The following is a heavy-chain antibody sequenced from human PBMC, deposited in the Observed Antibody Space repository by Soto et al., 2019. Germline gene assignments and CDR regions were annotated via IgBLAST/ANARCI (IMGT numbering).Heavy chain of an antibody. D-gene: IGHD2-2*02. J-gene: IGHJ4*02. CDR1: DDSINSDKYY. CDR2: IYYRGNA. CDR3: ARRGGSSDDYTVNYFDS. Sequence: SETLSLTCSVSDDSINSDKYYWGWIRQPPGKGLEWIGSIYYRGNAYYNPSLKTRVTISLDKSRSQFSLKLDSVTAADSAVYYCARRGGSSDDYTVNYFDSWGQGALVTVS. V-gene: IGHV4-39*01.